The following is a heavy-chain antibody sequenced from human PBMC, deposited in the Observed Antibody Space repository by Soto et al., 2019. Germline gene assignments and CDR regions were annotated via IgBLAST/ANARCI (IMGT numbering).Heavy chain of an antibody. CDR3: AKIGDPTYGNWYFDL. CDR1: GFTFSSYA. V-gene: IGHV3-23*01. CDR2: VDRSGSNT. D-gene: IGHD3-10*01. Sequence: EVQLLESGGDLVQPGGSLRLSCAASGFTFSSYAMRWVRQDPSKGLGWVSIVDRSGSNTYYTDSVKGRFTISRDNSKNTLFLQMNSLTAEDTAVYYCAKIGDPTYGNWYFDLWGRGTLITVSS. J-gene: IGHJ2*01.